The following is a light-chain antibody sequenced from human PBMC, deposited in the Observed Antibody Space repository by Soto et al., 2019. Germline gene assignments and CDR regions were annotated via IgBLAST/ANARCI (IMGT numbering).Light chain of an antibody. Sequence: DIQLTQSPPTLSASVGDRVPINCRASQPISSWLAWYHQKPGKAPNILIFDASNLESGVPSRFSGSGSGTEFTLTISSLQPEDFGIYYCQQYENYWTLGQGTKVDI. CDR1: QPISSW. J-gene: IGKJ1*01. CDR2: DAS. V-gene: IGKV1-5*01. CDR3: QQYENYWT.